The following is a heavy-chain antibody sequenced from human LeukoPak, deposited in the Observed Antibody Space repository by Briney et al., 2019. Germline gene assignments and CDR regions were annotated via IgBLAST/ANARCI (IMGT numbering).Heavy chain of an antibody. CDR1: GGSFSGYY. V-gene: IGHV4-34*01. J-gene: IGHJ3*02. CDR2: INHSGST. Sequence: SETLSLTCAVYGGSFSGYYWSWIRQPPGKGLEWIGEINHSGSTNYNPSLKSRVTISVDTSKNQFSLKLSSVTAADTAVYYCARGKEYYDSSGYSTDAFDIWGQGTMVTVSS. D-gene: IGHD3-22*01. CDR3: ARGKEYYDSSGYSTDAFDI.